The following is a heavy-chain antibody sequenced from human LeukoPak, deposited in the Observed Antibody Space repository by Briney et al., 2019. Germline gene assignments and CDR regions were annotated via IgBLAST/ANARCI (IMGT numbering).Heavy chain of an antibody. Sequence: SETLSLTCTVSGGSISSGSYYWGWIRQPPGKGLEWIGSIYYSGSTYYKPSLKSRVTISLDTSKNQFSLKLSSVTAADTAVYYCASRFLGGYVTGHFDYWGQGTLVTVSS. CDR2: IYYSGST. D-gene: IGHD5-12*01. CDR3: ASRFLGGYVTGHFDY. CDR1: GGSISSGSYY. V-gene: IGHV4-39*07. J-gene: IGHJ4*02.